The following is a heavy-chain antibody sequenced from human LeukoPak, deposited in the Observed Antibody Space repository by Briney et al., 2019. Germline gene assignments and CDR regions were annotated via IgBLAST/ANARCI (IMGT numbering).Heavy chain of an antibody. D-gene: IGHD3-10*01. CDR1: DGSISSGSYY. CDR3: ARQPHAFDNWFDS. V-gene: IGHV4-39*01. J-gene: IGHJ5*01. CDR2: IHYSGIT. Sequence: SETLSLTCTVSDGSISSGSYYWGWIRQPPGKGLEWIANIHYSGITYYNPSLKSRVTISVDTSRNQFSLRLTSVTAADTAFYYCARQPHAFDNWFDSWGQGTLVTVSS.